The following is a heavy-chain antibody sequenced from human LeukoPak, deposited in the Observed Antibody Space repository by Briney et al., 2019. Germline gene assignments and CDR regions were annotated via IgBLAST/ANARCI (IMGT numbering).Heavy chain of an antibody. J-gene: IGHJ4*02. CDR3: ATSGSYSHFYFDY. D-gene: IGHD1-26*01. CDR1: GGTFSSYA. V-gene: IGHV1-69*05. CDR2: ITPIFGTA. Sequence: SVKVSCKASGGTFSSYAISWVRQAPGQGLEWMGGITPIFGTANYAQKFQGRVTITTDESTSTAYMELSSLRSEDTAVYYCATSGSYSHFYFDYWGQGTLVTVSS.